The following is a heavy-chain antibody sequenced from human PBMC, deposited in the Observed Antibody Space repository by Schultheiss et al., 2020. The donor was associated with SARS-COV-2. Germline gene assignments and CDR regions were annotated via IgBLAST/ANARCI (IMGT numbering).Heavy chain of an antibody. Sequence: SETLSLTCTVSGGSISSYYWSFIRQPPGKGLEWIGYIYYSGSTYYNPSLKSRVTISVDTSKNQFSLKLSSVTAADTAVYYCAREGDGYKGYYYYGMDVWGQGTTVTVSS. CDR1: GGSISSYY. CDR3: AREGDGYKGYYYYGMDV. J-gene: IGHJ6*02. V-gene: IGHV4-59*12. D-gene: IGHD5-24*01. CDR2: IYYSGST.